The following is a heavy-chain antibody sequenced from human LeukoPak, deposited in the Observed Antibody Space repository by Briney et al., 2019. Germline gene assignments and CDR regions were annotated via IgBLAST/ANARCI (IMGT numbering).Heavy chain of an antibody. CDR3: ARGVRDPPPTTPHFDY. V-gene: IGHV4-4*02. Sequence: PSETLSLTCAVSGGSISSSNWWSWVRQPPGKGLEWIGEIYHSGSTNYNPSLKSRVTISVDKSKNQFSLKLSSVTAADTAVYYCARGVRDPPPTTPHFDYWGQGTLVTVSS. CDR1: GGSISSSNW. CDR2: IYHSGST. J-gene: IGHJ4*02. D-gene: IGHD1-1*01.